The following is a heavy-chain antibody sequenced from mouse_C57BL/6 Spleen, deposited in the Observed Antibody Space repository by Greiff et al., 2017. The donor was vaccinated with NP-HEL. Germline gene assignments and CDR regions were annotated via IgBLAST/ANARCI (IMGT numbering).Heavy chain of an antibody. V-gene: IGHV3-6*01. CDR2: ISYDGSN. CDR1: GYSITSGYY. D-gene: IGHD1-1*02. J-gene: IGHJ4*01. Sequence: EVKLQESGPGLVKPSQSLSLTCSVTGYSITSGYYWNWIRQFPGNKLEWMGYISYDGSNNYNPSLTNRISITRDTSKNQFFLKLNSVTTEDTATDYCARDEGLWDYYAMDYWGQGTSVTVSS. CDR3: ARDEGLWDYYAMDY.